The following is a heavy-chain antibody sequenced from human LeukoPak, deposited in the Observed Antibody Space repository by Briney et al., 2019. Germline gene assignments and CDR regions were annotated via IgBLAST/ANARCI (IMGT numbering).Heavy chain of an antibody. D-gene: IGHD5-12*01. J-gene: IGHJ4*02. CDR3: ARQDLDIVATAPFDY. CDR2: ISSSRSYT. CDR1: GFTFSDYY. V-gene: IGHV3-11*06. Sequence: GGSLRLSCAASGFTFSDYYMSWIRQAPGKGQEWVSYISSSRSYTNYADSVKGRFTISRDNAKNSLYLQLNSLRAEDTAVYYCARQDLDIVATAPFDYWGQGTLVTVSS.